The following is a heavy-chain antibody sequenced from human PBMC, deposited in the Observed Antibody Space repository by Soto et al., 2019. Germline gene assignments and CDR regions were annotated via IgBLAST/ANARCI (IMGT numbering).Heavy chain of an antibody. CDR1: GGSISRGAFY. CDR3: ARVLEAATAGTSYGMDV. D-gene: IGHD6-13*01. CDR2: ISYISDSESA. Sequence: QVQLQESGPGLVKPSQTLSLTCTVSGGSISRGAFYWSWIRQHPGKGLVWIGYISYISDSESAYYNTSFKSRVMISVDTAQNQFSLTLSSVTVADTAIYYCARVLEAATAGTSYGMDVWGQGTTVTGSS. V-gene: IGHV4-31*03. J-gene: IGHJ6*02.